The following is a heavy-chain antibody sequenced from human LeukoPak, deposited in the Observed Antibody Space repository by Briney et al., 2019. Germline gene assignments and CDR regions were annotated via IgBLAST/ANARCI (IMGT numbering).Heavy chain of an antibody. J-gene: IGHJ4*02. CDR3: ARDRYYYGSGSKLLIDY. CDR2: ISAYNGNT. Sequence: GESLKVSCKASGYTFTSYGISWVRQAPGQGLEWMGWISAYNGNTNYAQKLQGRVTMTTDTSTSTAYMELRSLRSDDTAVYYCARDRYYYGSGSKLLIDYWGQGTLVTVSS. CDR1: GYTFTSYG. V-gene: IGHV1-18*01. D-gene: IGHD3-10*01.